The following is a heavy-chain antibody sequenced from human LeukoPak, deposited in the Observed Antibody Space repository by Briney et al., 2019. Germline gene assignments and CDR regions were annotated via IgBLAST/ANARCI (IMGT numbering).Heavy chain of an antibody. J-gene: IGHJ4*02. D-gene: IGHD1-26*01. Sequence: GGSLRLSCAASGFTFSIYAMSWVRQAPGKGLEWVSAISGSGGSTCYADSVKGRFTISRDNSKNTLYLQMNSLRAEDTAVYCCAKDRAVGATPGGYFDYWGQGTLVTVSS. CDR3: AKDRAVGATPGGYFDY. V-gene: IGHV3-23*01. CDR1: GFTFSIYA. CDR2: ISGSGGST.